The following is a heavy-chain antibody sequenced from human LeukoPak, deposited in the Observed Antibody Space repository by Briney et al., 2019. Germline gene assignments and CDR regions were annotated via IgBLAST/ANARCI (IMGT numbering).Heavy chain of an antibody. J-gene: IGHJ4*02. V-gene: IGHV1-69*13. D-gene: IGHD2-2*01. CDR2: IIPIFGTA. CDR1: EGTFSSYA. CDR3: AGVVPAAIAY. Sequence: SVKVSCKASEGTFSSYAISWVRQAPGQGLEWMGGIIPIFGTANYAQKFQGRVTITADESTSTAYMELSSLRSEDTAVYYCAGVVPAAIAYWGQGTLVTVSS.